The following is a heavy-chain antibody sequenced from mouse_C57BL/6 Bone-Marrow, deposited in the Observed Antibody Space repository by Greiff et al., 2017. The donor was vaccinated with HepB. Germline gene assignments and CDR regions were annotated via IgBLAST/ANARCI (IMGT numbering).Heavy chain of an antibody. V-gene: IGHV1-20*01. CDR3: ARVGFDY. Sequence: EVKLVESGPELVKPGDSVKISCKASGYSFTGYFMNWVMQSHGKSLEWIGRINPYNGDTFYNQKFKGKATLTVDKSSSTAHMELRSLTSEDSAVYYCARVGFDYWGQGTTLTVSS. CDR2: INPYNGDT. J-gene: IGHJ2*01. CDR1: GYSFTGYF.